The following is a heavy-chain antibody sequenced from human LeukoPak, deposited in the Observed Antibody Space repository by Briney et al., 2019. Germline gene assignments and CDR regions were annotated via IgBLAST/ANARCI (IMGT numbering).Heavy chain of an antibody. CDR3: ELYDSSGYPPRAFDI. V-gene: IGHV1-69*04. D-gene: IGHD3-22*01. CDR2: IIPILGIA. CDR1: GGTFSSYA. Sequence: GASVKVSCKASGGTFSSYAISWVRQAPGQGLEWMGRIIPILGIANYAQKFQGRVTITADKSTSTAYMELSSLRSEDTAVYYCELYDSSGYPPRAFDIWGQGTMVTVSS. J-gene: IGHJ3*02.